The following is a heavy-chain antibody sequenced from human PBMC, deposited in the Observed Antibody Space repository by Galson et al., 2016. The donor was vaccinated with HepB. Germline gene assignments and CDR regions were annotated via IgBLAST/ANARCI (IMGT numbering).Heavy chain of an antibody. Sequence: SLRLSCAASGFTFSTYPMIWVRQAPGKGLEWVSDISGRGASTHYRDSVKGRFIISRDNSKNTLSLQMNNLRVEDTAVYYCTKDGDRKDDYWGQGTLVTVSS. V-gene: IGHV3-23*01. CDR3: TKDGDRKDDY. CDR2: ISGRGAST. D-gene: IGHD2-21*01. CDR1: GFTFSTYP. J-gene: IGHJ4*02.